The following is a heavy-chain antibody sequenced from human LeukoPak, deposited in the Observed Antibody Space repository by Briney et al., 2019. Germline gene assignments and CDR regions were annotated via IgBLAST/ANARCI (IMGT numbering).Heavy chain of an antibody. J-gene: IGHJ4*02. CDR2: INQDGSEK. CDR3: ARIDSRGSTWDY. CDR1: EFTFSSYW. D-gene: IGHD3-22*01. V-gene: IGHV3-7*01. Sequence: PGGSLRLSCAASEFTFSSYWMSWVRQAPGKGLEWVANINQDGSEKYYVDSVKGRFTISRDNAKNSLYLQMNSLRAEDTAVYYCARIDSRGSTWDYWGQGTLVTVSS.